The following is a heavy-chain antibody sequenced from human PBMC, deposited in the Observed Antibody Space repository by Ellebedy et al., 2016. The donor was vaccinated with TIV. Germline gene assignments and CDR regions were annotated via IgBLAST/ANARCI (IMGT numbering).Heavy chain of an antibody. CDR1: GGSFSGYY. J-gene: IGHJ4*02. Sequence: SETLSLTCAVYGGSFSGYYWSRIRQPPGKGLEWIGEIIQSGTMNYSPSLKSRVTISADTSKNQFSLKLSSVTAADAAVYYCVGQVPVRRLNWDPLKGTFDSWGQGIVVTVSS. CDR2: IIQSGTM. D-gene: IGHD7-27*01. CDR3: VGQVPVRRLNWDPLKGTFDS. V-gene: IGHV4-34*12.